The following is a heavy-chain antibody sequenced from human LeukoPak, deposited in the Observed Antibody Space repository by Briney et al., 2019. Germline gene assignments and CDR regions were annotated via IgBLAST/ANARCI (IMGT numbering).Heavy chain of an antibody. J-gene: IGHJ6*03. D-gene: IGHD3-3*01. V-gene: IGHV3-30-3*01. CDR3: ARGAYYDFWSDSDHLYMDV. CDR1: GFTIGSYA. Sequence: GGSLRLSCAASGFTIGSYAIHWVRQAPGKGLEWVAVISYDGSNKYYADSVKGRFTISRDNSKNTLYLQMNSLRAEDTAVYYCARGAYYDFWSDSDHLYMDVWGKGTTVTVSS. CDR2: ISYDGSNK.